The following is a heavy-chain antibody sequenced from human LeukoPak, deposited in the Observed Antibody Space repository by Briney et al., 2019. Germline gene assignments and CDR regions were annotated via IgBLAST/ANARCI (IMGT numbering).Heavy chain of an antibody. D-gene: IGHD3-22*01. CDR2: INHSGST. J-gene: IGHJ4*02. Sequence: SETLSLTCAVYGGSFSGYYWSWIRQPPGKGLEWIGEINHSGSTNYNPSLKSRVTISVDTSKNQFSLKLSSVTAAGTAVYYCASRWDSSGYYYDYWGQGTLVTVSS. CDR3: ASRWDSSGYYYDY. V-gene: IGHV4-34*01. CDR1: GGSFSGYY.